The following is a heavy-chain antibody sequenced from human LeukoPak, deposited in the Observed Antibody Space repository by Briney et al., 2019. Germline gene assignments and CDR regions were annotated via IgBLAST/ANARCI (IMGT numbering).Heavy chain of an antibody. CDR1: GFTFSSYD. D-gene: IGHD3-22*01. V-gene: IGHV3-23*01. Sequence: GGSLRLSCAASGFTFSSYDISWVRQAPGKGLEWVSAISGSGGSTYYADSVKGRFTISRDNSKNTLYLQMNSLRAEDTAVYYCAKSKPFYYYDSSGYYYDFDYWGQGTLVTVSS. CDR2: ISGSGGST. CDR3: AKSKPFYYYDSSGYYYDFDY. J-gene: IGHJ4*02.